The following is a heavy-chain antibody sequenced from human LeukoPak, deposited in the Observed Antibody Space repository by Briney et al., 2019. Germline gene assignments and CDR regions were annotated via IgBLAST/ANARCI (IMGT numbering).Heavy chain of an antibody. Sequence: SETLSLTCMASGGSITSSNYYWGWIRQPPGKGLEWIGTIYYSGSAYCNPSLKSRVTMSVDTSKKQFSLRLSSVTAADTAVYYCASAVGNWFDPWGQGTLVTVSS. D-gene: IGHD2-15*01. V-gene: IGHV4-39*07. CDR2: IYYSGSA. CDR1: GGSITSSNYY. J-gene: IGHJ5*02. CDR3: ASAVGNWFDP.